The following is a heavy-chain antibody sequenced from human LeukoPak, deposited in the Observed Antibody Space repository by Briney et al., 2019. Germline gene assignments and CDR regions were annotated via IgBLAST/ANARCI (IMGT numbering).Heavy chain of an antibody. V-gene: IGHV1-18*01. CDR2: IFPYNGNT. CDR1: GFSLGNYG. D-gene: IGHD1-26*01. J-gene: IGHJ5*02. CDR3: ARLWSYLVEAS. Sequence: GSVKVSCKASGFSLGNYGVSWVRQAPGQGLEWMGSIFPYNGNTNYGRTFEGRVTLTTDTSANTAYLALRSLKSNDTAMYYCARLWSYLVEASWGQGTLVTVS.